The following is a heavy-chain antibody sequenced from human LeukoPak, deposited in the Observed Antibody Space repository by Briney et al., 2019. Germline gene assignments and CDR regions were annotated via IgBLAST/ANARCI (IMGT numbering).Heavy chain of an antibody. CDR2: IIPIFGTA. Sequence: SVKVSCKASGGTFSSYAISWVRQAPGQGLEWMGGIIPIFGTANYAQKFQGRVTITADESTSTAYMELSSLRSEDTAVYYCARVYYYGSGSYPDAFDIWGQGTMVTVSS. J-gene: IGHJ3*02. D-gene: IGHD3-10*01. CDR1: GGTFSSYA. CDR3: ARVYYYGSGSYPDAFDI. V-gene: IGHV1-69*13.